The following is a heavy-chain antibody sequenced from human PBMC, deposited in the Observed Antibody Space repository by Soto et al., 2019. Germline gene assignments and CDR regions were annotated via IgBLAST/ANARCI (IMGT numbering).Heavy chain of an antibody. CDR2: ISGSGGST. D-gene: IGHD3-3*01. J-gene: IGHJ6*02. V-gene: IGHV3-23*01. CDR1: GFTFSSYA. Sequence: GGSLRFSCAASGFTFSSYAMSWVRQAPGKGLEWVSAISGSGGSTYYADSVKGRFTISRDNSKNTLYLQMNSLRAEDTAVYYCAKDIPYNFWSGYFPNYYGMDVWGQGTTVTVSS. CDR3: AKDIPYNFWSGYFPNYYGMDV.